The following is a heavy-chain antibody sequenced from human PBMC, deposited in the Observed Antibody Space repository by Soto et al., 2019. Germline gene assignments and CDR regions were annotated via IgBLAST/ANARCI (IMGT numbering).Heavy chain of an antibody. V-gene: IGHV4-34*01. CDR3: VRSGDYAWFDP. J-gene: IGHJ5*02. D-gene: IGHD2-21*02. CDR1: VGSFSGYY. CDR2: INYRGST. Sequence: AVYVGSFSGYYWSWIRQPPGKGLEWIGEINYRGSTKYNPSLKSRVTISRDTSKNQFSLNLNSVTAADTAVYYCVRSGDYAWFDPWGLGTLVTVSS.